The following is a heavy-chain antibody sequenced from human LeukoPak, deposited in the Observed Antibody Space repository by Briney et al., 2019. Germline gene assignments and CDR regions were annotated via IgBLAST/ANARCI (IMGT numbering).Heavy chain of an antibody. CDR1: GYTFTRYA. J-gene: IGHJ4*02. V-gene: IGHV7-4-1*02. CDR3: ARVSGPLWFGELLSPSFDY. D-gene: IGHD3-10*01. Sequence: GASVMVSRKASGYTFTRYAMNRVRQAPGQGLEWMGWMNTNTGNPTYAQGFTRRFVFSLDTSVSTAYLQISSLKAEDTAVYYCARVSGPLWFGELLSPSFDYWGQGTLVTVSS. CDR2: MNTNTGNP.